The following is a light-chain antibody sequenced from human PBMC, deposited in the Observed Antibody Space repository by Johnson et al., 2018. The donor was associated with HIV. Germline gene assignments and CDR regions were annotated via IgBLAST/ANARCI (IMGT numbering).Light chain of an antibody. CDR3: GTWDSSLSAGV. CDR1: SSNIGNNY. Sequence: QSVLTKPPSVSAAPGQKVTISCSGSSSNIGNNYVSWYQQLPGTAPKLLIYENNKRPSGIPDRFSGSKSGTSATLGITGLQTGDEADYYCGTWDSSLSAGVFGTGTKCTVL. V-gene: IGLV1-51*02. CDR2: ENN. J-gene: IGLJ1*01.